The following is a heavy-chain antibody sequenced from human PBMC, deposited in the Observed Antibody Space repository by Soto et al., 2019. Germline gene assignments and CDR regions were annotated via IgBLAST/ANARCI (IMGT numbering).Heavy chain of an antibody. D-gene: IGHD4-17*01. CDR3: ARDLKMTTVTTQFGY. CDR2: ISSSGSTI. CDR1: GFTFSDYY. V-gene: IGHV3-11*01. Sequence: GGSLRLSCAASGFTFSDYYMSWIRQAPGKGLEWVSYISSSGSTIYYADSVKGRFTISRDNAKNSLYLQMNSLRAEDTAVYYCARDLKMTTVTTQFGYWGQGILVTVSS. J-gene: IGHJ4*02.